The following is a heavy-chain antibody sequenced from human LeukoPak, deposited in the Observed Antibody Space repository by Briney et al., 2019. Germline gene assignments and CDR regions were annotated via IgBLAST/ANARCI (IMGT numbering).Heavy chain of an antibody. J-gene: IGHJ4*02. CDR2: IYHSGST. CDR1: GYSISSGYY. Sequence: SETLSLTCAVSGYSISSGYYWGWIRQPPGKGLEWIGSIYHSGSTYYNPSLKRRVTISVDTSKNQFSLTRSSVTAAATAVYYSARQIIFGVVDLWGEGTLVSVSS. V-gene: IGHV4-38-2*01. D-gene: IGHD3-3*01. CDR3: ARQIIFGVVDL.